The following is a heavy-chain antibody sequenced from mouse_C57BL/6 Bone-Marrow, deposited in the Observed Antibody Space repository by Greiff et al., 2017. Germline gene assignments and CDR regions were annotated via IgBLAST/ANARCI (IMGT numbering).Heavy chain of an antibody. V-gene: IGHV14-2*01. D-gene: IGHD1-1*01. J-gene: IGHJ2*01. CDR1: GYNFTDYY. CDR3: ARYDGSPF. CDR2: IDPENGVT. Sequence: VQLQQPGAELVKPGASVKLSCTASGYNFTDYYMHWVKQRTEQGLEWIGRIDPENGVTKYAPKFQGKATITADKPTITAYLQLSSLTSEDTAVYYCARYDGSPFWCQGATLTVSS.